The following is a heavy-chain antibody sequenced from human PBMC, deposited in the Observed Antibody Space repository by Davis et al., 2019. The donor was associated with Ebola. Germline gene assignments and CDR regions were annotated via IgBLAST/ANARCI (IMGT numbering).Heavy chain of an antibody. CDR1: NFSISSSYY. J-gene: IGHJ4*02. V-gene: IGHV4-38-2*02. CDR2: IYHSGST. CDR3: AREGDYFDY. Sequence: GSLRLSCTVSNFSISSSYYWGWIRQSPGKGLEWIGSIYHSGSTYYNPSLKSRVTKSVDRSKNQFSLKLSAVTAADTAVYFCAREGDYFDYWGQGILVTVSS.